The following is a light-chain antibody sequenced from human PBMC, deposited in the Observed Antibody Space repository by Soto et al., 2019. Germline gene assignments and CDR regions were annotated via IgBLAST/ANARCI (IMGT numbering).Light chain of an antibody. Sequence: EPVMTQSPVTLSVSPGERATLSCRASQSVSSSYLAWYQQKPGQTPRLLIYGVSTRATGFPARFSGSGSGTEFTLTISSLQSEDFAVYYCQQYNNWPPTWTFGQGTKVDIK. J-gene: IGKJ1*01. V-gene: IGKV3-15*01. CDR3: QQYNNWPPTWT. CDR1: QSVSSSY. CDR2: GVS.